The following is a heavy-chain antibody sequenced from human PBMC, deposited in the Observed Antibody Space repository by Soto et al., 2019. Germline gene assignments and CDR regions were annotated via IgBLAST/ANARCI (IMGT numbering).Heavy chain of an antibody. D-gene: IGHD1-26*01. CDR3: ARDMGSDFDY. J-gene: IGHJ4*02. CDR1: GFTFSVHW. V-gene: IGHV3-7*01. Sequence: GGSLRLSCAASGFTFSVHWMSWVRQAPGKGLEWVARIKEDGSEKQYVDSVKGRFTISRDNAENSLYLQMNYVRAEDTAVYYCARDMGSDFDYWGQGTLVTVSS. CDR2: IKEDGSEK.